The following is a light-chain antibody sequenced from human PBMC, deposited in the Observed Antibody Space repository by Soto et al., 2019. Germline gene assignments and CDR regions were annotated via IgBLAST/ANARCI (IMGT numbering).Light chain of an antibody. Sequence: EIVMTQSPATLSVSPGETGTLSCRASQSVTYNLAWYQQKPGQGPRLLIYGAFTRATGIPARFSGSGSGTEFTLTISSRQSEDFAVYYCQQYKNWPPLTFGGGTKVEIK. CDR2: GAF. J-gene: IGKJ4*01. CDR1: QSVTYN. V-gene: IGKV3-15*01. CDR3: QQYKNWPPLT.